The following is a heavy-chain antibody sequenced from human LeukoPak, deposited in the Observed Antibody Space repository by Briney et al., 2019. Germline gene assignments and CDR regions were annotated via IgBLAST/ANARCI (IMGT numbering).Heavy chain of an antibody. V-gene: IGHV3-15*01. J-gene: IGHJ4*02. D-gene: IGHD1-26*01. CDR1: RFTFSIYW. Sequence: GGSLRLSCAASRFTFSIYWMSWVRQAPGKGLEWVGRIKSKTDGGTTDYAAPVKGRFTISRDDSKNTLYLQMNSLKTEDTAVYYCTTRKVGATGLYYWGQGTLVAVSS. CDR2: IKSKTDGGTT. CDR3: TTRKVGATGLYY.